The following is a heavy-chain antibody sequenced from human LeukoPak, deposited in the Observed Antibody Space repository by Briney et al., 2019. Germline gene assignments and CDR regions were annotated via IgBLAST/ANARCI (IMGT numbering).Heavy chain of an antibody. CDR1: GFTFSNYG. D-gene: IGHD2-15*01. CDR2: ISGGGGST. V-gene: IGHV3-23*01. J-gene: IGHJ5*02. CDR3: AKSSGGSYSWFDP. Sequence: GGSLRLSCAASGFTFSNYGMNWVRQAPGKGLEWVSTISGGGGSTYYADSVKGRFTISRDNSKTTLYLQMNSLRADDTAIYYCAKSSGGSYSWFDPWGQGTLVTVSS.